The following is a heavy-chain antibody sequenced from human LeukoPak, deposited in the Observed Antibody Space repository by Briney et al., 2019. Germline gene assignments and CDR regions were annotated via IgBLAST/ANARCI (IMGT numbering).Heavy chain of an antibody. CDR3: ARFTRYTYGWVDY. CDR1: GGSISIYY. CDR2: IYYSGST. D-gene: IGHD5-18*01. Sequence: KASETLSLTCTVSGGSISIYYWSWIRQPPGKGLEWIGNIYYSGSTNYKASLKSRVTISVDTSKNQFSLKVNSVTAADTAVYYCARFTRYTYGWVDYWGQGTLVTVSS. J-gene: IGHJ4*02. V-gene: IGHV4-59*01.